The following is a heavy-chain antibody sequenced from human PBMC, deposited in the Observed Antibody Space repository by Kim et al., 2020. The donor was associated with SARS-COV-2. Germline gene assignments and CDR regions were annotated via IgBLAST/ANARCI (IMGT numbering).Heavy chain of an antibody. V-gene: IGHV3-21*01. CDR1: GFTFSSYS. CDR3: ARDQVLWFGELLSTYYYYGMDV. Sequence: GGSLRLSCAASGFTFSSYSMNWVRQAPGKGLEWVSSISSSSSYIYYADSVKGRFTIPRDNAKNSLYLQMNSLRAEDTAVYYCARDQVLWFGELLSTYYYYGMDVWGQGTTVTVSS. D-gene: IGHD3-10*01. CDR2: ISSSSSYI. J-gene: IGHJ6*02.